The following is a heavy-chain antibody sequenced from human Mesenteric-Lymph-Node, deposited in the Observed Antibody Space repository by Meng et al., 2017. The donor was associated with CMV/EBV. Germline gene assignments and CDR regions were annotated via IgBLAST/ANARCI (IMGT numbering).Heavy chain of an antibody. J-gene: IGHJ2*01. CDR3: ARYRSSSWDWYFDL. CDR1: GGSISSSSYY. Sequence: ETLSLTCTVSGGSISSSSYYWGWIRQPPGKGLEWIGSIYYSGSTYYNPSLKSRVTISVDTSKNQFSLMLSSVTAADTAVYYCARYRSSSWDWYFDLWGRGTLVTVSS. CDR2: IYYSGST. D-gene: IGHD6-6*01. V-gene: IGHV4-39*01.